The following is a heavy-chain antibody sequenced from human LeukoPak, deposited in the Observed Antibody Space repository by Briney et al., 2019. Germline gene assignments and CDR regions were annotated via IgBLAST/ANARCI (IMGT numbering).Heavy chain of an antibody. Sequence: GSSLRLSCAASGFTFSSYGMHWVRQAPGKGLEWVAVIWYDGRNKYYADSVKARFTISRDNSKNTLYLQMNSLRAEDTAVYYCAKDQARRGRGYYYMDVWGKGTTVTVSS. CDR3: AKDQARRGRGYYYMDV. CDR1: GFTFSSYG. V-gene: IGHV3-33*06. D-gene: IGHD3-10*01. J-gene: IGHJ6*03. CDR2: IWYDGRNK.